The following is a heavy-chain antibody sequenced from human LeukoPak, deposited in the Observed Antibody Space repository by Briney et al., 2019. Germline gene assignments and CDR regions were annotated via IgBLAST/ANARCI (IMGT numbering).Heavy chain of an antibody. CDR2: INPNSGGT. J-gene: IGHJ5*02. D-gene: IGHD6-19*01. Sequence: ASVKVSCKASGYTFTGYYMHWERQAPGQGLEWMGWINPNSGGTNYAQKFQGRVTMTRDTSISTAYMELSRLRSDDTAVYYCARRDSSGWSSWFDPWGQGTLVTVSS. V-gene: IGHV1-2*02. CDR1: GYTFTGYY. CDR3: ARRDSSGWSSWFDP.